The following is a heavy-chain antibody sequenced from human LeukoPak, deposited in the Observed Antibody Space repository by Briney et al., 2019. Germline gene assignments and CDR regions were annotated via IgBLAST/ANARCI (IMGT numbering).Heavy chain of an antibody. D-gene: IGHD3-16*01. CDR1: GFTFSYSW. V-gene: IGHV3-74*01. J-gene: IGHJ3*02. Sequence: PGGSLRLSCAASGFTFSYSWMHWVRQAPGKGLVWVSRINTDGSVTTYADSVKGRFTISRDNAKNSLFLEMSSLRADDTAVYFCARDVEGGTFDIWGQGTTVTVSS. CDR3: ARDVEGGTFDI. CDR2: INTDGSVT.